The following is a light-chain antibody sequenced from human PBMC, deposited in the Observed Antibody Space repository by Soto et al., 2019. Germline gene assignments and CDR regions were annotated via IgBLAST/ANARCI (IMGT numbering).Light chain of an antibody. CDR3: TSYTVRKSWV. CDR2: EAT. CDR1: SSDVGGYNH. V-gene: IGLV2-14*01. J-gene: IGLJ3*02. Sequence: QSALTQPASVTGSPGQSITISCTGTSSDVGGYNHVSWYQQYPGTAPKLIIYEATNPPSGVSDRSSGSKSGNTASLTISGLHPDDEADYYCTSYTVRKSWVFGGGTKLTVL.